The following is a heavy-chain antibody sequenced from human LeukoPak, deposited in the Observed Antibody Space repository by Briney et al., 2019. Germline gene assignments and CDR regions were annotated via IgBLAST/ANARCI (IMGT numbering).Heavy chain of an antibody. V-gene: IGHV3-30*01. CDR3: ARDFGDYYDSRFDY. Sequence: GGPLRLSCAASGFTFSSYAMHWVRQAPEKGLEWVAVISYDGSNKYYADSVKGRFTISRDNSKNTLYLEMNSLRAEDTAVYYCARDFGDYYDSRFDYWGQGTLVTVSS. D-gene: IGHD3-22*01. J-gene: IGHJ4*02. CDR2: ISYDGSNK. CDR1: GFTFSSYA.